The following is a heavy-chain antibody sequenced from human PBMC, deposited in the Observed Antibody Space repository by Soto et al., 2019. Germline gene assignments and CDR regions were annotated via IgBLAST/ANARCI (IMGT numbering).Heavy chain of an antibody. D-gene: IGHD5-12*01. CDR1: GYTFTGYY. CDR3: ARVTGEWLRLPLGY. Sequence: GASVKVSCKASGYTFTGYYMHWVRQAPGQGLEWMGWINPNSGGTNYAQKFQGRVTMTRDTSISTAYMELSRLRSDNMAVYYCARVTGEWLRLPLGYWGQGTLVTVSS. CDR2: INPNSGGT. V-gene: IGHV1-2*02. J-gene: IGHJ4*02.